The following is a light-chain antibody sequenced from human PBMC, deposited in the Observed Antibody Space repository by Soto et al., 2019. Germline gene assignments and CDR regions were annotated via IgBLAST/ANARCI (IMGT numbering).Light chain of an antibody. V-gene: IGKV3-20*01. Sequence: ESVLTQSPGTLSLSPGERATLSCRASQSISSKYLTWYQPKPGHAPRLLIYGASIRATGIPDRFSGSGSGSVFNLTLSRLEPEYDAVYYCQRFRSSTPAFTFGQGTKVEI. CDR1: QSISSKY. CDR2: GAS. J-gene: IGKJ2*01. CDR3: QRFRSSTPAFT.